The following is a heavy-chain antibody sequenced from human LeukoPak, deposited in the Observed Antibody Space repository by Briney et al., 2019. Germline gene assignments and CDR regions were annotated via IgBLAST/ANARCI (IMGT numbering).Heavy chain of an antibody. D-gene: IGHD2-15*01. CDR2: ISPSGAST. J-gene: IGHJ3*01. Sequence: ASVKVSCRASGYTFTSYYVHWVRQAPGQGLEWMGIISPSGASTSYAQKFQGRVTMTRDMSTSTVYMELSSLISEDTAVYYCARGSSRGPRDAFDFWGQGTMVTLSS. CDR3: ARGSSRGPRDAFDF. V-gene: IGHV1-46*01. CDR1: GYTFTSYY.